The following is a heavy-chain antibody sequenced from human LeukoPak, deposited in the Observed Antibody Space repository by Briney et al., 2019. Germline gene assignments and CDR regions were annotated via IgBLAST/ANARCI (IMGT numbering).Heavy chain of an antibody. Sequence: PGGSLRLSCAASGFTFDDYAMHWVRQAPGKGLEWAAGINWNSVSAVYADSLKGRLTISRDNAKNSLFLQMNSLKTEDTAFYYCAKGARSSSGYTTDWGQGILVTVSS. CDR2: INWNSVSA. D-gene: IGHD3-22*01. CDR1: GFTFDDYA. J-gene: IGHJ4*02. V-gene: IGHV3-9*01. CDR3: AKGARSSSGYTTD.